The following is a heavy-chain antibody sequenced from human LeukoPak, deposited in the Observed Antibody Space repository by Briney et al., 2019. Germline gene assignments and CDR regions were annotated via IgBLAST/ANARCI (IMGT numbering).Heavy chain of an antibody. CDR2: ISYDGSNK. CDR1: GFTFSSYG. Sequence: GGSLKLSCAVSGFTFSSYGMHWVRQAPGKGLEWVAVISYDGSNKYYAASVKGRFTISRDNSKNTLYLQMSSLRTEDTAMYYCASEGIAAAADIWGQGTMVTVSS. J-gene: IGHJ3*02. V-gene: IGHV3-30*03. CDR3: ASEGIAAAADI. D-gene: IGHD6-13*01.